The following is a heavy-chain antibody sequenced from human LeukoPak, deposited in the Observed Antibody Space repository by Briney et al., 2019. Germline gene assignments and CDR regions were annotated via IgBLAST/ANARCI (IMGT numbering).Heavy chain of an antibody. Sequence: ASVKVSCKASGYTFINFVMHWVRQAPGQRLEWMGWINAGNGNTKYSQKFQGRVTITRDTSASTAYMELRSLRSDDTAVYYCARVSGYCSSTSCPYYYYGMDVWGQGTTVTVSS. CDR1: GYTFINFV. J-gene: IGHJ6*02. V-gene: IGHV1-3*01. D-gene: IGHD2-2*01. CDR3: ARVSGYCSSTSCPYYYYGMDV. CDR2: INAGNGNT.